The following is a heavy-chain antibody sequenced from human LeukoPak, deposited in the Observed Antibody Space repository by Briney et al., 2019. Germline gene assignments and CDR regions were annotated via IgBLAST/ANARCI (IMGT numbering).Heavy chain of an antibody. V-gene: IGHV1-69*01. D-gene: IGHD3-10*01. CDR3: AGGSTMVREGFEY. J-gene: IGHJ4*02. CDR2: IIPIFGTA. CDR1: GGTFSSYA. Sequence: SVKVSCKASGGTFSSYAISWVRHAPGQGLEWMGGIIPIFGTANYAQNFQARVTITADESPGTAYMELRSLGSEGPGVFYCAGGSTMVREGFEYWGQGTLVTVSS.